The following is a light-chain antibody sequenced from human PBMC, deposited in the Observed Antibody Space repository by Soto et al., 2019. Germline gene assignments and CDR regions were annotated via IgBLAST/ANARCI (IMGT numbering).Light chain of an antibody. CDR2: GAS. J-gene: IGKJ1*01. CDR1: QSVSSN. Sequence: EIVMTQSPATLSVSPGERATLSCRASQSVSSNLAWYQQKPGQAPRLLIYGASTRATGIPARFSGSGSGTEFTLTISSLQSEDFAVYYCQQYNNCPRWTFGQGT. V-gene: IGKV3-15*01. CDR3: QQYNNCPRWT.